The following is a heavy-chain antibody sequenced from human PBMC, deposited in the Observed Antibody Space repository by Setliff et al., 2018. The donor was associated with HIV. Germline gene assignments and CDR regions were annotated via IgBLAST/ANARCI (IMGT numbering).Heavy chain of an antibody. Sequence: ASVKVSCKASGYTFTSYYMHWVRQAPGQGLEWMGIINPSSGSTSYTQMFRGRVTMTRDTSTSTVYMELSGLRSEDTAVYYCAKDMNRGGYSDSSGQEYFQYWGQGTLVTVSS. J-gene: IGHJ1*01. V-gene: IGHV1-46*01. CDR1: GYTFTSYY. CDR3: AKDMNRGGYSDSSGQEYFQY. CDR2: INPSSGST. D-gene: IGHD3-22*01.